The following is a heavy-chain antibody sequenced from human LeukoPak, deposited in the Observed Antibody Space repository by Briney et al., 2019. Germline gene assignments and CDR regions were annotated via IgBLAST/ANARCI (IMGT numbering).Heavy chain of an antibody. D-gene: IGHD3-22*01. CDR1: GYTFTSYY. CDR3: ARLDYYDSSGRDAFDI. J-gene: IGHJ3*02. V-gene: IGHV1-46*01. Sequence: ASVKVSCKASGYTFTSYYMHWVRQAPGQGLEWMGIINPSGGRTSYAQKFQGRVTMTRDTSTSTVYMELSSLRSEDTAVYYCARLDYYDSSGRDAFDIWGQGTMVTVSS. CDR2: INPSGGRT.